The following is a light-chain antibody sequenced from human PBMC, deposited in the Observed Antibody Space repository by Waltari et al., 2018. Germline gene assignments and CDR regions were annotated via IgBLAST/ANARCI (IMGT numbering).Light chain of an antibody. J-gene: IGLJ3*02. Sequence: QSALTQPSSMSGSPGQSITISCTGTSSDIGAYNYVAWYQQHPGKAPEFISYEVNNRPAGVSTRFSGSKSGYTASLTISGLQAEDEADYYCSSYTTTNTLLFGGGTKLTVL. V-gene: IGLV2-14*01. CDR2: EVN. CDR1: SSDIGAYNY. CDR3: SSYTTTNTLL.